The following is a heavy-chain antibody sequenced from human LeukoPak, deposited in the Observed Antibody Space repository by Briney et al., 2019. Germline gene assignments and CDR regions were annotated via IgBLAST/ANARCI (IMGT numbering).Heavy chain of an antibody. CDR3: ARDSGREMATIGLFDY. J-gene: IGHJ4*02. CDR1: GGTFSSYA. CDR2: IIPIFGTA. D-gene: IGHD5-24*01. V-gene: IGHV1-69*05. Sequence: SVKVSCKASGGTFSSYAISWVRRAPGQGLEWMGGIIPIFGTANYAQKFQGRVTITTDESTSTAYMELSSLRSEDTAVYYCARDSGREMATIGLFDYWGQGTLVTVSS.